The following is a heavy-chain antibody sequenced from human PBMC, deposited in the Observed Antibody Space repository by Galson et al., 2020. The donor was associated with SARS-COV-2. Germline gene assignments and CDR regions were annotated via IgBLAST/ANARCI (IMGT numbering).Heavy chain of an antibody. CDR3: GYIADFWSGYIES. CDR1: GFSLKASGVG. D-gene: IGHD3-3*01. J-gene: IGHJ4*02. V-gene: IGHV2-5*02. CDR2: VFWDNDN. Sequence: ESGPTLVKPTQTLTLTCTFSGFSLKASGVGVGWIRQPPGKALQWLAFVFWDNDNRYSPSLKSRLTVIGDTSKNQVVLTMTNVDPADTATYYCGYIADFWSGYIESWGQGTLVTVSS.